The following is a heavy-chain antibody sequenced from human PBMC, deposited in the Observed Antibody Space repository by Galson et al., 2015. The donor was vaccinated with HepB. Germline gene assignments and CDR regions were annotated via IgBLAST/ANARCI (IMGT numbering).Heavy chain of an antibody. CDR3: ARDPSCSSTSCYLTQPYYYYYGMDV. CDR1: GFTFSSYS. Sequence: SLRLSCAASGFTFSSYSMNWVRQAPGKGLEWVSSISSSSSYIYYADSVKGRFTISRDNAKNSLYLQMNSLRAEDTAVYYCARDPSCSSTSCYLTQPYYYYYGMDVWGQGTTVTVSS. V-gene: IGHV3-21*01. J-gene: IGHJ6*02. D-gene: IGHD2-2*01. CDR2: ISSSSSYI.